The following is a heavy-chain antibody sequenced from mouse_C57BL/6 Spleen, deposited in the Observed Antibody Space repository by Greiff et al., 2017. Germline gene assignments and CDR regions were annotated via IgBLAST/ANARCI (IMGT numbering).Heavy chain of an antibody. CDR2: ISDGGSYT. CDR3: ARDHYGSSFQYYFDY. J-gene: IGHJ2*01. D-gene: IGHD1-1*01. V-gene: IGHV5-4*01. Sequence: EVKLMESGGGLVKPGGSLKLSCAASGFTFSSYAMSWVRQTPEKRLEWVATISDGGSYTYYPDNVKGRFTISRDNAKNNLYLQMSHLKSEDTAMYYCARDHYGSSFQYYFDYWGQGTTLTVSS. CDR1: GFTFSSYA.